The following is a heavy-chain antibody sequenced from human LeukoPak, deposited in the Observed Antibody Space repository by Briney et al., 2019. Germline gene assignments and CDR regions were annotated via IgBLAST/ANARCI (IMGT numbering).Heavy chain of an antibody. CDR2: IGTASDT. V-gene: IGHV3-13*01. CDR3: ARGPPRGKYYYMDV. Sequence: PGGSLRLSCAASGFTFSSFDMHWVRQPTGQGLEWCSTIGTASDTYYPGSVEGRFTLSRDNAKNSLYLQMNSLPAGDTAVYYCARGPPRGKYYYMDVWGKGTTVTVSS. CDR1: GFTFSSFD. J-gene: IGHJ6*03. D-gene: IGHD1-1*01.